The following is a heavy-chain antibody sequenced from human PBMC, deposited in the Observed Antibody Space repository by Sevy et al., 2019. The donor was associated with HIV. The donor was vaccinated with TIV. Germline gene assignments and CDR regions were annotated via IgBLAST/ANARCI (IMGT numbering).Heavy chain of an antibody. CDR2: TYDRSKWYN. V-gene: IGHV6-1*01. Sequence: SQTLSLTCAISGDSVSSIRTSWNWIRQSPSRGLEWLGRTYDRSKWYNDYATSVKSRITINADTSKNQVSLQLNSVTPEDTAVYYCAERTNDVFYYGLDVWGQGTTVTVSS. J-gene: IGHJ6*02. CDR3: AERTNDVFYYGLDV. CDR1: GDSVSSIRTS.